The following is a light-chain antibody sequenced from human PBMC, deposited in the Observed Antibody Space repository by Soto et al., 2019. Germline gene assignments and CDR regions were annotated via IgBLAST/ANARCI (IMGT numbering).Light chain of an antibody. CDR3: QQRGNWPPFT. CDR2: DAS. J-gene: IGKJ3*01. CDR1: QSVSSY. V-gene: IGKV3-11*01. Sequence: EIVLTQSPATLSLSPGERATLSCRASQSVSSYLAWYQQKPGQAPRLLIYDASNRATGIPARFSGSGSGTAFTLTISSLEPEDFAVYYCQQRGNWPPFTFGPGTTVDIK.